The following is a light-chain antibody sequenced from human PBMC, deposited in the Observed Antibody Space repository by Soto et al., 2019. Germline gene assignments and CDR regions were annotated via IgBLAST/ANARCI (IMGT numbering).Light chain of an antibody. J-gene: IGKJ1*01. CDR1: QSVSSH. Sequence: DILMTPSPATLSLSPGGRAPLSCRASQSVSSHFAWYQQKPGQAPRLLIQRASTRATGIPARFSGSGSVTECTLTISSLQSEDFAVYFGQQYNNWPGTFGKGTKVEIK. CDR2: RAS. CDR3: QQYNNWPGT. V-gene: IGKV3-15*01.